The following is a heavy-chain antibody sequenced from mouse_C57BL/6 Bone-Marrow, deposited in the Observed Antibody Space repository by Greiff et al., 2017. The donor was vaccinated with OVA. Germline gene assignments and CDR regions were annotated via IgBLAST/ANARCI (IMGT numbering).Heavy chain of an antibody. Sequence: EVQLQQSGPELVKPGASVKISCKASGYTFTDYYMNWVKQSHGKSLEWIGDINPNNGGTSYNQKFKGKATLTVDKSSSTAYMELRSLTSEDSAVYYCAREGLLRGYFDYWGQGTTLTVSS. CDR2: INPNNGGT. CDR3: AREGLLRGYFDY. D-gene: IGHD2-3*01. J-gene: IGHJ2*01. V-gene: IGHV1-26*01. CDR1: GYTFTDYY.